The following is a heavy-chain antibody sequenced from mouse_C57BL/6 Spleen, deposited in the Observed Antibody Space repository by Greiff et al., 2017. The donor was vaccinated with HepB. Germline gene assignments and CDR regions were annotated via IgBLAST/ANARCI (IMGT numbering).Heavy chain of an antibody. CDR2: ISDGGSYT. Sequence: EVQLVESGGGLVKPGGSLKLSCAASGFTFSSYAMSWVRQTPEKRLEWVATISDGGSYTYYPDNVKGRFTISRDNAKNNLYLQRSHLKSEDTAMYYCARGDYDAMDYWGQGTSVTVSS. CDR1: GFTFSSYA. V-gene: IGHV5-4*01. CDR3: ARGDYDAMDY. J-gene: IGHJ4*01.